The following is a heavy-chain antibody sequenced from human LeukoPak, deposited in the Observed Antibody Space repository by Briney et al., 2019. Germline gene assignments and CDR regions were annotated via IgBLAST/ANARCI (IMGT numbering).Heavy chain of an antibody. CDR2: LSGSGTTT. V-gene: IGHV3-23*01. D-gene: IGHD6-19*01. Sequence: GGSLRLSCAASGFTFSNYAMIWVRQAPGKGLEWVSALSGSGTTTYYADSVKGRFTISRDNSKKTLYLQMNSLRVEDTAVYYCANGKSEYSSGWPRGTPWGQGTLVTVSS. CDR1: GFTFSNYA. CDR3: ANGKSEYSSGWPRGTP. J-gene: IGHJ4*02.